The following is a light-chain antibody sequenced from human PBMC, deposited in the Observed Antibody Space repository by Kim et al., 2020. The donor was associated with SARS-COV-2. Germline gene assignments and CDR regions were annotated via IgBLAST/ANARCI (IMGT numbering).Light chain of an antibody. J-gene: IGLJ3*02. CDR2: ELI. V-gene: IGLV2-23*02. Sequence: QSALTQPASVSGSPGQSITISCTGTNSDVGSYNLVSWYQQHPGKAPKLMIYELIKRPSGVSNRFSGSKSGNTASLTISGLQAEDEADYYCCAYAGSSTLVFGGGTQLTVL. CDR1: NSDVGSYNL. CDR3: CAYAGSSTLV.